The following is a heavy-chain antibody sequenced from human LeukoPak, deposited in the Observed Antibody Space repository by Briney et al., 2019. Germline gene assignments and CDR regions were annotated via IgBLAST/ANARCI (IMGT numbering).Heavy chain of an antibody. CDR1: GFTFSNTN. CDR2: ISASSNYI. Sequence: GGSLRLSCAASGFTFSNTNMNWVRQAPGKGLKWVSFISASSNYIYYADSVKGRFTITRDNAQNSLYLQMNSLRAEDTAVYFCARVVNGYVDYWGQGTLVTVSS. V-gene: IGHV3-21*06. D-gene: IGHD2-8*01. CDR3: ARVVNGYVDY. J-gene: IGHJ4*02.